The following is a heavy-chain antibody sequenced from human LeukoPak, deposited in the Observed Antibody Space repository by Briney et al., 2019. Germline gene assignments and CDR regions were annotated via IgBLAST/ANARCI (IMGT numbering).Heavy chain of an antibody. V-gene: IGHV3-30*07. J-gene: IGHJ4*02. CDR3: GKEVERHFDLKY. CDR1: GFTFSNYA. CDR2: ISSDGSVI. Sequence: GGSLRLSCAASGFTFSNYAIHWVRQVPGRGLEWVALISSDGSVIYDADSVKGRFTISRDNSKKILYLQMDSLRAEDTAVYYCGKEVERHFDLKYWGQGTLVTVSS.